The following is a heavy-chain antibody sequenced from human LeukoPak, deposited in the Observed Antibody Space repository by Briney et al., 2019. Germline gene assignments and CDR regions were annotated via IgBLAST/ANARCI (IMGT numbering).Heavy chain of an antibody. D-gene: IGHD2-2*02. CDR2: FDPEDGET. CDR1: GYTLTELS. J-gene: IGHJ4*02. V-gene: IGHV1-24*01. CDR3: ATVYCSSTSCYIYFDY. Sequence: ASVKVSCKVSGYTLTELSMHWVRQAPGKGLEGMGGFDPEDGETIYAQKFQGRVTMTEDTSTDTAYMELSSLRSEDTAVYYCATVYCSSTSCYIYFDYWGQGTLVTVSS.